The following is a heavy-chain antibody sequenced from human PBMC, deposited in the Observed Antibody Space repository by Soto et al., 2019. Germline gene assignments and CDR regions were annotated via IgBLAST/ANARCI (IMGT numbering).Heavy chain of an antibody. D-gene: IGHD5-12*01. CDR1: GYTFPGYY. J-gene: IGHJ6*02. CDR2: INPNSGGT. V-gene: IGHV1-2*04. CDR3: ARDDSGYDNYYYYGMDV. Sequence: GASVKGSCKAFGYTFPGYYMHWVRPAPGQSLEWMGWINPNSGGTNYAQKFQGWVTMTRDTSISTAYMELSRLRSDDTAVYYCARDDSGYDNYYYYGMDVWGQGTTVTVSS.